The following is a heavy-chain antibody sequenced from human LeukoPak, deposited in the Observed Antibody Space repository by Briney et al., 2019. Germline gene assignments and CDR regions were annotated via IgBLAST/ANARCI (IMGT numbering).Heavy chain of an antibody. Sequence: PGGSLRLSCAASGFTFSTYAMTWVRQAPGQGLEWVSSISGSGSSTYYADSVKGRFTISRDNSKNTLYLQMNSLRAEDTAVYYCAKDMGVSYYDFWSGYGDYWGQGTLVTVSS. J-gene: IGHJ4*02. CDR1: GFTFSTYA. D-gene: IGHD3-3*01. CDR3: AKDMGVSYYDFWSGYGDY. CDR2: ISGSGSST. V-gene: IGHV3-23*01.